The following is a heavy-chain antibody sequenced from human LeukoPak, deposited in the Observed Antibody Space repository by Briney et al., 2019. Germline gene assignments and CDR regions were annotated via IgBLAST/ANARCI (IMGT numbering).Heavy chain of an antibody. CDR2: IYYTGT. J-gene: IGHJ5*02. CDR1: GGSVSDYY. Sequence: SETLSLTCTVSGGSVSDYYWSWIRQSPGKGLEWIGYIYYTGTSYNPSLKSRVTISADTSKNQFSLKLSSVTAADTAVYYCARIRYDFWNHFNWFDPWGQGTLVTVSS. V-gene: IGHV4-59*02. D-gene: IGHD3-3*01. CDR3: ARIRYDFWNHFNWFDP.